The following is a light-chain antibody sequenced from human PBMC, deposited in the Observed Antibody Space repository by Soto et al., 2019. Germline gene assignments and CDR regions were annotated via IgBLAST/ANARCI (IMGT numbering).Light chain of an antibody. V-gene: IGKV1-5*03. CDR3: QHYNSYSEA. CDR1: QTISSW. CDR2: KVS. Sequence: DIQFTPSPSTLSASVGDRVTITCRASQTISSWLAWYQQKPGKAPKLLIYKVSTLKSGVPSRFSGSGSGTEFTLTISSLQPDDFATYYCQHYNSYSEAFGQGTKVDIK. J-gene: IGKJ1*01.